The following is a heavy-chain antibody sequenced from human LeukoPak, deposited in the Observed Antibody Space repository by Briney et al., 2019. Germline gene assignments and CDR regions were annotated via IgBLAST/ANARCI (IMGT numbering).Heavy chain of an antibody. D-gene: IGHD6-19*01. CDR3: ARQVRDEYSSGWYGGKPYYCYMDV. Sequence: SETLSLTCTVSGGSISSSSYYWGWIRQPPGKGLEWIGSIYYSGSTYYNPSLKSRVTISVDTSKNQFSLKLSSVTAADTAVYYCARQVRDEYSSGWYGGKPYYCYMDVWGKGTTVTISS. CDR2: IYYSGST. CDR1: GGSISSSSYY. V-gene: IGHV4-39*01. J-gene: IGHJ6*03.